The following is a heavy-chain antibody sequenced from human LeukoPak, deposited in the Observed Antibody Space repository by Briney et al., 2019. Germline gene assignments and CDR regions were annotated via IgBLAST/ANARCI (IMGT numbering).Heavy chain of an antibody. J-gene: IGHJ4*02. CDR3: AKDIHYDSSGHHFDY. CDR1: GFTFEVYA. Sequence: GGSLRLPCAPSGFTFEVYAMHGARQAPGKGREWVSGFSWNSGSIGYADSVKGRFTISRDNAKNSLYLQMNSLRAEDTALYYCAKDIHYDSSGHHFDYWGQGTLVTVSS. CDR2: FSWNSGSI. V-gene: IGHV3-9*01. D-gene: IGHD3-22*01.